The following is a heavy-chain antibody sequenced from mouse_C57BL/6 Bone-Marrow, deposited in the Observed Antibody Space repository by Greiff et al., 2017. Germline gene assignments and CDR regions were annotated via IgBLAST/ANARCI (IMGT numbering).Heavy chain of an antibody. V-gene: IGHV1-15*01. J-gene: IGHJ4*01. CDR2: IDPETVGT. Sequence: VQLQQSGAELVRPGASVTLSCKASGYTFTDYDMHWVKQTPVRGLEWIGAIDPETVGTAYNQKFKGKAILTANKSSRTASMERRSLTSEDSAVYYCSDFLMDYGGQVTSVTVSS. CDR3: SDFLMDY. CDR1: GYTFTDYD.